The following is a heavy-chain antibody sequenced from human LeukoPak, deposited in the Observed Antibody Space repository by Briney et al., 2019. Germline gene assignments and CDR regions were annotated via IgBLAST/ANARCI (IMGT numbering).Heavy chain of an antibody. V-gene: IGHV4-59*01. J-gene: IGHJ4*02. CDR2: IYYSGST. CDR3: AREVASAGLDY. CDR1: GGSISSYY. Sequence: SETLSLTCTVSGGSISSYYWSWIRQPPGKGLEWIGDIYYSGSTNYNPSLKGRVTISVDTSKNQFSLKLSSVTAADTAVYYCAREVASAGLDYWGQGTLVTVSS. D-gene: IGHD5-12*01.